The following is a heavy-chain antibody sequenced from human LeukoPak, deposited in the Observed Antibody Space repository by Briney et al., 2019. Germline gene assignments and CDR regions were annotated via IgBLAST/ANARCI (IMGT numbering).Heavy chain of an antibody. CDR1: GGSFSGYY. Sequence: PSETLSLTCAVYGGSFSGYYWSWIRQPPGKGLEWIGEINHSGSTNYNPSLKGRVTISVDTSKNQFSLKLSSVTAADTAVYYCARAYYDFWSGYSNWGQGTLVTVSS. CDR2: INHSGST. J-gene: IGHJ4*02. V-gene: IGHV4-34*01. D-gene: IGHD3-3*01. CDR3: ARAYYDFWSGYSN.